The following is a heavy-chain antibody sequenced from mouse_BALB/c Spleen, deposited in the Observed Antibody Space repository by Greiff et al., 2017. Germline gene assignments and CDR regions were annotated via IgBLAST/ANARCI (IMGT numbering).Heavy chain of an antibody. V-gene: IGHV14-3*02. J-gene: IGHJ1*01. CDR2: IDPANGNT. CDR3: ARSEVMSHWYFDV. Sequence: EVQLQQSGAELVKPGASVKLSCTASGFNIKDTYMHWVKQRPEQGLEWIGRIDPANGNTKCDPKFQGKATITADTSSNTAYLQLSSLTSEDTAVYYCARSEVMSHWYFDVWGAGTTVTVSS. D-gene: IGHD2-12*01. CDR1: GFNIKDTY.